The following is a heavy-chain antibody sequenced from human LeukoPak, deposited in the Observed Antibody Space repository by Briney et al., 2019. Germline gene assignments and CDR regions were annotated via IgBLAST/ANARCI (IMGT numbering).Heavy chain of an antibody. J-gene: IGHJ4*02. V-gene: IGHV1-58*02. CDR2: IVVGSGNT. CDR1: GFTLTSSA. CDR3: ATLPALLWFGERSVDY. D-gene: IGHD3-10*01. Sequence: SVKVSCKASGFTLTSSAMQWVRQARGQRLEWIGWIVVGSGNTNYAQKFQERVTITRDMSTSTAYMELSSLRSEDTAVYYCATLPALLWFGERSVDYWGQGTLVTVSS.